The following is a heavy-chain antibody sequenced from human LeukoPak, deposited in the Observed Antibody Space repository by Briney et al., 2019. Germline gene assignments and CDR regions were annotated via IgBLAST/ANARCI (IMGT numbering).Heavy chain of an antibody. V-gene: IGHV4-39*01. J-gene: IGHJ1*01. CDR2: LSSSGSV. D-gene: IGHD5-12*01. CDR3: ARHAVVDAYPRYFQH. Sequence: SETLSLTCTVSGDSISNKIYYWGWIRQPPGKGLEWIGSLSSSGSVYYNPSLKSRVIVSIDTSKNQFSLRLTSVIAADTAVYYCARHAVVDAYPRYFQHWGQGTLITVSS. CDR1: GDSISNKIYY.